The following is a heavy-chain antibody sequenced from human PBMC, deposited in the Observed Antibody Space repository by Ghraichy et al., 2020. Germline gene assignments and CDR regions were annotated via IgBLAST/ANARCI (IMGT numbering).Heavy chain of an antibody. CDR2: INPNSGGT. CDR3: ARPQTDYSSGWYTFGY. D-gene: IGHD6-19*01. J-gene: IGHJ4*02. Sequence: ASVKVSCKTSGYTFTGYYMHWVRQAPGQGLEWMGWINPNSGGTNYAQKFQGRVTMTRDTSISTAYMELSRLRSDDTAVYYCARPQTDYSSGWYTFGYWGQGTLVTVSS. V-gene: IGHV1-2*02. CDR1: GYTFTGYY.